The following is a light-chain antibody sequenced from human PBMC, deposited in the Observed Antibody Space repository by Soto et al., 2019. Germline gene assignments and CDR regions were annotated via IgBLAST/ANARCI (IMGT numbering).Light chain of an antibody. CDR1: QSVSDN. CDR3: QHCNDWYA. V-gene: IGKV3-15*01. Sequence: EIVMTKSPDTLSVSPGERATLSCRASQSVSDNLAWYQQKPGQPPRLLIYGASTRATGVPSRFSGSGSGRDFTLTISSLQSEDCAVYYCQHCNDWYAFCQGTRLQIK. J-gene: IGKJ5*01. CDR2: GAS.